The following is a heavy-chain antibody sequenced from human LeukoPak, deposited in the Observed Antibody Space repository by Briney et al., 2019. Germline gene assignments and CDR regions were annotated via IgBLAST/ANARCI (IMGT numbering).Heavy chain of an antibody. CDR1: GDSISSGDYY. V-gene: IGHV4-30-4*01. CDR3: ARDERYGSGTYYTNWFDP. J-gene: IGHJ5*02. D-gene: IGHD3-10*01. CDR2: IYYSGST. Sequence: SETLSLTCTVSGDSISSGDYYWGWIRQPPGKGLEWIGYIYYSGSTYYNPSLKSRVTISVDTSKNQFSLKLTSVTAADTAVYYCARDERYGSGTYYTNWFDPWGQGTLVTVSS.